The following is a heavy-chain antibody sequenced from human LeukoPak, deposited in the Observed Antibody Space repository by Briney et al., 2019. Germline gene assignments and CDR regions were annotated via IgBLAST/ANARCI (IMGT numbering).Heavy chain of an antibody. CDR1: GFAFSNTG. V-gene: IGHV3-23*01. J-gene: IGHJ4*02. CDR3: ARDAGGAWPFDY. CDR2: ISPTGEGT. D-gene: IGHD4-17*01. Sequence: GGSLRLSCATSGFAFSNTGMTWVRQALDRGLEWVSTISPTGEGTHYADSVKGRFTISRDNSKNTLSLFMDSLRADDTATYYCARDAGGAWPFDYWGQGTRVIVSS.